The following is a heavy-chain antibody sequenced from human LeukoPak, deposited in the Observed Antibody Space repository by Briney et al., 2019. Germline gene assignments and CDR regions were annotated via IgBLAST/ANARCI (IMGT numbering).Heavy chain of an antibody. V-gene: IGHV4-39*01. Sequence: PSETLSLTCTVSGGSISSSSYYWGWIRRPPGKGLEWIGSIYYSGSTYYNPSLKSRVTISVDTSKNQFSLKLSSVTAADTAVYYCARHEMYYYGSGSYLPPFDPWGQGTLVTVSS. CDR2: IYYSGST. J-gene: IGHJ5*02. D-gene: IGHD3-10*01. CDR3: ARHEMYYYGSGSYLPPFDP. CDR1: GGSISSSSYY.